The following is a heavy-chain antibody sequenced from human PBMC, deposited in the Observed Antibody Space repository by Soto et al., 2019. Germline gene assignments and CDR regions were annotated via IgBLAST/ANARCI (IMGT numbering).Heavy chain of an antibody. J-gene: IGHJ4*02. CDR3: ASAAVAGTVY. Sequence: ASVKGSCKASGYTFTGYYMHWVRQAPGQGLEWMGRINPNSGGTNYAQKFQGWVTMTRDTSMSTAYMELSSLRSDDTAVYYCASAAVAGTVYWGQGTLVTVSS. CDR2: INPNSGGT. CDR1: GYTFTGYY. V-gene: IGHV1-2*04. D-gene: IGHD6-19*01.